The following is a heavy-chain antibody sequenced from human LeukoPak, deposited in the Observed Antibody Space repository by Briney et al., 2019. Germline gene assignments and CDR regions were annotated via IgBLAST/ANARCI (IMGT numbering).Heavy chain of an antibody. CDR1: GVTLSSYA. CDR2: ISSSGSGGNT. Sequence: PGGSLRLSCAASGVTLSSYAMSWARQAPGKGLEWVSGISSSGSGGNTYYADSVKGRFTISRDNSKNTLYLQMNSLRAEDTAVYYCARAGNYGGKHSYYFDYWGQGTLVIVSS. V-gene: IGHV3-23*01. J-gene: IGHJ4*02. CDR3: ARAGNYGGKHSYYFDY. D-gene: IGHD4-23*01.